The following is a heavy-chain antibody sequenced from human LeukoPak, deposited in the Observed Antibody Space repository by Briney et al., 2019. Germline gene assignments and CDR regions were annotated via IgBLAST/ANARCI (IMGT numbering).Heavy chain of an antibody. V-gene: IGHV4-39*01. CDR3: ARRYPRNYFDY. Sequence: SETLSLTCTVSGGSISSSSYYWGWIRQPPGKGLEWIGSIYYSGSTYYNPSLKSRVTISVDTSKNQFSLKLSSVTAADTAVYYCARRYPRNYFDYWGQGTLVTVSS. CDR1: GGSISSSSYY. D-gene: IGHD2-2*01. CDR2: IYYSGST. J-gene: IGHJ4*02.